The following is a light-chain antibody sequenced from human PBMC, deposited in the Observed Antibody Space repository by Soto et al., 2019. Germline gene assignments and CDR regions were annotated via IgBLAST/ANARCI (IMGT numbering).Light chain of an antibody. V-gene: IGKV3-11*01. CDR1: ESVSSY. CDR3: QQRISWPYT. J-gene: IGKJ2*01. CDR2: DAS. Sequence: EIVLTQSPATLSSSPGERATLSCRASESVSSYLGWYQQKPGQAPRLLIYDASNRATGIPARFSGSGSGTDFTLTITSLEPEDFAVYYCQQRISWPYTFGQGTKLEIK.